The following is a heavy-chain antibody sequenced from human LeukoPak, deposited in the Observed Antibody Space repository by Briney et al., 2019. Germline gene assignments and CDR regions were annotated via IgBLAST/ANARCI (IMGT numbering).Heavy chain of an antibody. CDR3: AKRETTVTTNFER. CDR2: ISGSGGST. V-gene: IGHV3-23*01. CDR1: GFTFRSYA. Sequence: GGSLRLSCAASGFTFRSYAMSWVRQAPGKGLEWVSDISGSGGSTYYADSVKGRFIISRDNSKNTLYLEMNSLRAEDTAVYHCAKRETTVTTNFERWGQGTQVTVSS. J-gene: IGHJ1*01. D-gene: IGHD4-17*01.